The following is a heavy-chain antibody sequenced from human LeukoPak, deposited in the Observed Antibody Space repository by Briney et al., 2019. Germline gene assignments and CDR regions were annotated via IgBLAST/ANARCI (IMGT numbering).Heavy chain of an antibody. J-gene: IGHJ3*02. D-gene: IGHD2-2*01. CDR1: GGPISDYY. CDR3: ARVSTWDVVPAALRVGYAFDI. V-gene: IGHV4-59*08. Sequence: SETLSLTCTVSGGPISDYYWSWIRQPPGKGLEWIGYIYYSGSTYYNPSLKSRVTISVDTSKNQFSLKLSSVTAADTAVYYCARVSTWDVVPAALRVGYAFDIWGQGTMVTVSS. CDR2: IYYSGST.